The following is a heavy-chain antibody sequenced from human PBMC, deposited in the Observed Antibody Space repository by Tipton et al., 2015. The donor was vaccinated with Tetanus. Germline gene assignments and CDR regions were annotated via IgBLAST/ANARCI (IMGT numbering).Heavy chain of an antibody. V-gene: IGHV4-31*03. CDR1: GDSIRSGSHY. CDR2: IYYTGTT. D-gene: IGHD3-16*01. J-gene: IGHJ3*02. Sequence: TLSLTCNVSGDSIRSGSHYWNWIRQPPGKGLEWIGYIYYTGTTYYNPSLKGRVSISVDTSRNQFSLKVSSMTAADTAVYYCARPARGGVTGVAPSAFDIWGPGTMVSVSS. CDR3: ARPARGGVTGVAPSAFDI.